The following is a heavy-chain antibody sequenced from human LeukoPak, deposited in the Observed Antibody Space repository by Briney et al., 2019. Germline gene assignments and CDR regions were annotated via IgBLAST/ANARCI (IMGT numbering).Heavy chain of an antibody. CDR3: AREGGLGRFDY. D-gene: IGHD3/OR15-3a*01. V-gene: IGHV4-59*01. J-gene: IGHJ4*02. CDR1: GGSISSYY. CDR2: IYYSGST. Sequence: PSETLSLTCTVSGGSISSYYWSWIRQPPGQGLEWTGYIYYSGSTNYNPSLKSRVTISVDTSKNQFSLKLSSVTAADTAVYYWAREGGLGRFDYWGQGTLVTVSS.